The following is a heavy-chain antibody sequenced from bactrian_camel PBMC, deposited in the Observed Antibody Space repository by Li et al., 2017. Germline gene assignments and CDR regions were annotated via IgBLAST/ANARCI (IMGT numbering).Heavy chain of an antibody. CDR2: IATGSGNT. Sequence: VQLVESGGGSVQAGGSLRVSCGASEYTESINCMGWYRQSPGKEREWVARIATGSGNTYYADSVKGRFTISQDNAKNTVYLQMNSLKPEDTAMYYCAARGPYCYTKLSVRDFTYWGQGTQVTVS. CDR1: EYTESINC. J-gene: IGHJ6*01. V-gene: IGHV3S54*01. D-gene: IGHD2*01. CDR3: AARGPYCYTKLSVRDFTY.